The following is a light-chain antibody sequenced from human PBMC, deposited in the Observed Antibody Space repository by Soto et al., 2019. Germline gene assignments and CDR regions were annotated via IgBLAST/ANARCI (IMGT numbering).Light chain of an antibody. CDR1: QGIRSD. J-gene: IGKJ1*01. CDR2: AAS. CDR3: LQHNSFPWT. V-gene: IGKV1-17*01. Sequence: DIQLTQSPSSLSASLGDRITIICRASQGIRSDLGWFQQKPGKAPKRLISAASRLESGVPSRFSGSGPGTAFTLTISSLQPDDFATYFCLQHNSFPWTFGRGTKVDIK.